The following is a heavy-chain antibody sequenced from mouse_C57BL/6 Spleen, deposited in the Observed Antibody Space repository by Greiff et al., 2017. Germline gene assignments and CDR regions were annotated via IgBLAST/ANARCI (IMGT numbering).Heavy chain of an antibody. CDR2: IYPGSGST. CDR3: ARGVITTVVARGYFDV. CDR1: GYTFTSYW. Sequence: QVQLQQPGAELVKPGASVKMSCKASGYTFTSYWITWVKQRPGQGLAWIGDIYPGSGSTNYNEKFKSKATLTVDTSSSTAYMQLSSLTSEDSAVYYCARGVITTVVARGYFDVWGTGTTVTVSS. V-gene: IGHV1-55*01. J-gene: IGHJ1*03. D-gene: IGHD1-1*01.